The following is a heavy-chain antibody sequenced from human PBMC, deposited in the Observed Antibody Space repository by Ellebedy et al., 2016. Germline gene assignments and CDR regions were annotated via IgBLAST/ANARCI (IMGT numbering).Heavy chain of an antibody. D-gene: IGHD1-26*01. CDR3: ARDDPSRTGGFDL. V-gene: IGHV3-74*01. CDR2: ILRDGTT. Sequence: HTGGSLRLSCAASGFSFSRYWMHWVRRGPGKGLVWVSRILRDGTTGYADSVKGRFTISRDNAKNTLYLQMNSLRVEDTAVYYCARDDPSRTGGFDLWGQGTMVTVSS. CDR1: GFSFSRYW. J-gene: IGHJ3*01.